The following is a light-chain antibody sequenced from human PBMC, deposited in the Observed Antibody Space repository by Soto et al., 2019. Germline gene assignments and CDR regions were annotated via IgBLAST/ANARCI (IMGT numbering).Light chain of an antibody. CDR2: GAS. CDR3: QQFNNWPRT. J-gene: IGKJ1*01. CDR1: QSVSSN. Sequence: IVLTQSPATLSVSPGERATLCWMASQSVSSNLAWYQQKPGQAPRLLIYGASTRATGIPARFSGSGSGTEFTLTISSLQSEDFAVYYCQQFNNWPRTFGQGTKVDIK. V-gene: IGKV3-15*01.